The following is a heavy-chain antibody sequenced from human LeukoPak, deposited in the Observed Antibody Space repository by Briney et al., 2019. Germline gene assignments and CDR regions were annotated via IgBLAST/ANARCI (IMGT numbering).Heavy chain of an antibody. D-gene: IGHD3-22*01. J-gene: IGHJ4*02. CDR1: GFTFSSYS. CDR2: ISSSSSTI. Sequence: PGGSLRLSCAASGFTFSSYSMNWVRQAPGKGLEWVSYISSSSSTIYYADSVKGRFTISRDNAKKSLYLQMNSLRAEDTAVYYCARDLYRIVVVPHYFDYWGQGTLVTVSS. CDR3: ARDLYRIVVVPHYFDY. V-gene: IGHV3-48*04.